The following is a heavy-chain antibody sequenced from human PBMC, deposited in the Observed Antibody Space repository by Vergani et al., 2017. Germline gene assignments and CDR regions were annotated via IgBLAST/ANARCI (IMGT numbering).Heavy chain of an antibody. CDR2: ISSSSSTI. CDR3: ATLPSASPY. Sequence: EVQLVESGGGLVQPGGSLRLSCAASGFTFSSYSMHWVRQAPGKGMVCVSYISSSSSTIYYADSVKGRFTISRDNAKNSLYLQMNSLRAEDTAVYYCATLPSASPYWGQGTLVTVSS. D-gene: IGHD2-2*01. J-gene: IGHJ4*02. CDR1: GFTFSSYS. V-gene: IGHV3-48*01.